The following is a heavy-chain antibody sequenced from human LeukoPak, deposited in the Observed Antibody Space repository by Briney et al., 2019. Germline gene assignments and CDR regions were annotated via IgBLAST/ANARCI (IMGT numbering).Heavy chain of an antibody. V-gene: IGHV4-34*01. Sequence: SETLSLTCAVYGGSFSGYYWSWIRQPPGKGLEWIGEINHSGSTNYNPSLKSRVTISVDTSKNQFSLKLSSVTAADTAVYYCARDTVGLLWFGEPHPYGMDVWGQGTTVTVSS. CDR3: ARDTVGLLWFGEPHPYGMDV. D-gene: IGHD3-10*01. J-gene: IGHJ6*02. CDR2: INHSGST. CDR1: GGSFSGYY.